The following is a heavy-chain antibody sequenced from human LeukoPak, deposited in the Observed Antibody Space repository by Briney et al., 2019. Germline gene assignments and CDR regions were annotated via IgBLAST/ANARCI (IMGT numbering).Heavy chain of an antibody. CDR3: ARGYGYSGPKLPRY. Sequence: ASVNVSCKASGGTFSSYAINWVRQATGQGLEWMGWMNPNSGNTGYAQKFQGRVTMTRNTSISTAYMELSSLRSEDTAVYYCARGYGYSGPKLPRYRGQGTLVTVSS. D-gene: IGHD1-26*01. J-gene: IGHJ4*02. CDR1: GGTFSSYA. CDR2: MNPNSGNT. V-gene: IGHV1-8*02.